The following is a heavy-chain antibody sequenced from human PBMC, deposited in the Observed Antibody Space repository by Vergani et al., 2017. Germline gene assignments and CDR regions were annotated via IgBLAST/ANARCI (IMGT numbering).Heavy chain of an antibody. CDR3: ARDKHYDFWSGYPSSPHWFDP. Sequence: QVQLVESGGGVVQPGGSLRLSCAASGYTFTSYAMHWVRQAPGQRLEWMGWINAGNGNTKYSQKFQGRVTITRDTSASTAYMELSSLRSEDTAVYYCARDKHYDFWSGYPSSPHWFDPWGQGTLVTVSS. V-gene: IGHV1-3*01. J-gene: IGHJ5*02. CDR2: INAGNGNT. CDR1: GYTFTSYA. D-gene: IGHD3-3*01.